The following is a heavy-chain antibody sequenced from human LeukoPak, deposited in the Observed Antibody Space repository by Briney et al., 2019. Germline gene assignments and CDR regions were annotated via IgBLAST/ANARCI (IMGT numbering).Heavy chain of an antibody. CDR2: IKTVASYI. Sequence: GGSLRLSCAASGLTFSSFSFNWVRQGPGKGLEWVSSIKTVASYIYYADSVKGRFTISRDNAKNSLYLQMNSLRAEDTGVYYCARLRRNSDKSGFYYYYDYWGQGTLVTVSS. V-gene: IGHV3-21*06. D-gene: IGHD3-22*01. CDR3: ARLRRNSDKSGFYYYYDY. CDR1: GLTFSSFS. J-gene: IGHJ4*02.